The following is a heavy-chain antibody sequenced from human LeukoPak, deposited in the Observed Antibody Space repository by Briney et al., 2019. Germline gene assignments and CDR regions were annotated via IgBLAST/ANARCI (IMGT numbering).Heavy chain of an antibody. J-gene: IGHJ4*02. Sequence: GASVKVSCKASGGTFSSYAISWVRQAPGQGLEWMGRIIPIFGTANYAQKFQGRVTITTDESTSTAYVELSSLRSEDTAVYYCARERGTVTTSFDYWGQGTLVTVSS. D-gene: IGHD4-11*01. CDR3: ARERGTVTTSFDY. V-gene: IGHV1-69*05. CDR1: GGTFSSYA. CDR2: IIPIFGTA.